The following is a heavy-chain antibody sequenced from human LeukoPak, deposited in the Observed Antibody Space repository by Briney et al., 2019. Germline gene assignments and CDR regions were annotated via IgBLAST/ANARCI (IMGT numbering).Heavy chain of an antibody. Sequence: SETLSLTCAVYGGSFSGYYWSWIRQPPGKGLEWIGEINHSGSTNYNPSLKSRVTISVDTSKNQFSLKLSSVTAADTAVYYCAREAPGQWLVDGVLGETYYYYMDVWGKGTTVTVSS. CDR2: INHSGST. CDR1: GGSFSGYY. CDR3: AREAPGQWLVDGVLGETYYYYMDV. V-gene: IGHV4-34*01. J-gene: IGHJ6*03. D-gene: IGHD6-19*01.